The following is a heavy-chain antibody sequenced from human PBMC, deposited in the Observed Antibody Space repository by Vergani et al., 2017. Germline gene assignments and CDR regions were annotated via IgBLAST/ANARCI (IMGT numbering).Heavy chain of an antibody. V-gene: IGHV1-69-2*01. CDR2: VDPEDGET. CDR3: ARDRNPGTAMVYYFDY. Sequence: EVQLVQSGAEVKKPGATVTISCKVSGYTFTDYYMHWVQQAPGKGLEWMGLVDPEDGETIYAEKFQGRVTITADTSTDTAYMELSSLRSEDTAVYYCARDRNPGTAMVYYFDYWGQGTLVTVSS. J-gene: IGHJ4*02. CDR1: GYTFTDYY. D-gene: IGHD5-18*01.